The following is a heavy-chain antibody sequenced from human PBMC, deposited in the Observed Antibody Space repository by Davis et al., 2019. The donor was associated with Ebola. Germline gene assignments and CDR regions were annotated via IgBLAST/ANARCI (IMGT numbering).Heavy chain of an antibody. V-gene: IGHV5-51*01. CDR3: ARQEVDDAFDV. J-gene: IGHJ3*01. CDR2: IYPGDSDT. CDR1: GYTFADYW. Sequence: GESLKISCFGSGYTFADYWIAWVRQMPGKGLEFMGIIYPGDSDTRYSPSFQGQVTISADKSIGSAYLQWSSLKASDTAMYYCARQEVDDAFDVWGQGTLVTVS. D-gene: IGHD1-26*01.